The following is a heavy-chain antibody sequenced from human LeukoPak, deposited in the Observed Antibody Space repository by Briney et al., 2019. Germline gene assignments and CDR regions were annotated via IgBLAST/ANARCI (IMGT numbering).Heavy chain of an antibody. J-gene: IGHJ4*02. CDR3: ARGYCSSTSCYTGDY. V-gene: IGHV1-18*01. D-gene: IGHD2-2*02. CDR1: GYTFTSYG. CDR2: ISAYNGNT. Sequence: ASVKVSCKASGYTFTSYGISWVRQAPGQGGEWMGWISAYNGNTNYAQKLHGRVTMTTDTSTSTAYMELRSLRSDDTAVYYCARGYCSSTSCYTGDYWGQGTLVTVSS.